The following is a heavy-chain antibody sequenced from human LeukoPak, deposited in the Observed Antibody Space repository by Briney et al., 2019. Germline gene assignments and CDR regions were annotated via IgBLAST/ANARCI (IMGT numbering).Heavy chain of an antibody. D-gene: IGHD3-3*01. CDR2: INPNSGGT. CDR1: GYNFNAYY. Sequence: ASVKVSCKASGYNFNAYYMHWVRQAPGQGLEWMGWINPNSGGTNYAQKFQGRVTLTRDTSINTVYMEVNRLTSDDTVVYCCARGEWLVLGDHWGQGTPVTVSS. J-gene: IGHJ4*02. CDR3: ARGEWLVLGDH. V-gene: IGHV1-2*02.